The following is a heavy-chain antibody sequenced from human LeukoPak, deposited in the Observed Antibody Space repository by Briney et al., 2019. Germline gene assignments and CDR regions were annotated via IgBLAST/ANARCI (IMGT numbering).Heavy chain of an antibody. CDR2: IKQDGSES. J-gene: IGHJ4*02. V-gene: IGHV3-7*05. CDR1: GFAFSTYW. Sequence: PGGSLRLSCAASGFAFSTYWMSWVRQAPGKGLEWLANIKQDGSESHYVDSVKGRFTISRDNTQNSLCLQMNSLRAEDTAVYYCVTTTRSSSHDHWGQGTLVTVSS. D-gene: IGHD2-2*01. CDR3: VTTTRSSSHDH.